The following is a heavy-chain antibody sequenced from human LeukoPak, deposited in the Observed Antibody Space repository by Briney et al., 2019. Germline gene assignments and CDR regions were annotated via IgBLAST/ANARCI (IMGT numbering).Heavy chain of an antibody. J-gene: IGHJ4*02. Sequence: GGSLRLSCAASGFTFSNSWMQWVRQAPGKGLVWVSRINPDGSSSGYADSVKGRFTISRDDAKNTLYVQMNSLRAEDTAVYYCTRDIYGPGDYWGQGTLVAVSS. V-gene: IGHV3-74*01. CDR2: INPDGSSS. CDR1: GFTFSNSW. D-gene: IGHD4-17*01. CDR3: TRDIYGPGDY.